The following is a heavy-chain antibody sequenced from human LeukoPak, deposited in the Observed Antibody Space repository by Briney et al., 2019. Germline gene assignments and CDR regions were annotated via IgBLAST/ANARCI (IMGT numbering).Heavy chain of an antibody. V-gene: IGHV1-18*01. CDR2: ISAYNGNT. CDR1: GYTFTNFG. J-gene: IGHJ4*02. Sequence: ASVKVSCKASGYTFTNFGISWVRQAPGQGLEWMGWISAYNGNTNYAQRLQGRVTMATDTSTSTAYMELRSLRSDDTAVYYCARDRDYGDYNTQDLFVYWGQGTLVTVSS. D-gene: IGHD4-17*01. CDR3: ARDRDYGDYNTQDLFVY.